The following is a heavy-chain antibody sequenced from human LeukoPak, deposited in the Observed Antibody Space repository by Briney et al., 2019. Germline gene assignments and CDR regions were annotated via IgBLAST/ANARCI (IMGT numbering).Heavy chain of an antibody. D-gene: IGHD3-10*01. CDR2: ISAYNGNT. CDR1: GYTFTSYG. J-gene: IGHJ4*02. V-gene: IGHV1-18*01. CDR3: ARVSHYYGSEIEY. Sequence: GASVKVSCKASGYTFTSYGITWVRQAPGQGLEWMGWISAYNGNTNYAQKVQGRVTMTTDTSTSTAYMELRSLRSDDTAAYYCARVSHYYGSEIEYWGQGTLVTVSS.